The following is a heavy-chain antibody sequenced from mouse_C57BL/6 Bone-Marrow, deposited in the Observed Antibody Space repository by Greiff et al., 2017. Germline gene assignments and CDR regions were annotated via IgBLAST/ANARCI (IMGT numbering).Heavy chain of an antibody. Sequence: QVQLKESGPELVKPGASVKISCKASGYTFTDYYINWVKQRPGQGLEWIGWIFPGSGSTYYNEKFKGKATLTVDNSSSTAYMLLSSLTSEDSAVYFCARSYMFFAYWGQGTLVTVSA. CDR2: IFPGSGST. CDR3: ARSYMFFAY. D-gene: IGHD1-3*01. CDR1: GYTFTDYY. V-gene: IGHV1-75*01. J-gene: IGHJ3*01.